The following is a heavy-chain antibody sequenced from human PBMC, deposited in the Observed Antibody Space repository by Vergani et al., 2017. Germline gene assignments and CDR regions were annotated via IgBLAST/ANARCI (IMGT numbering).Heavy chain of an antibody. CDR1: GFTLSNYD. CDR3: AKHFRGWGIDY. V-gene: IGHV3-30*02. J-gene: IGHJ4*02. Sequence: QVQLVESGGGVVQRGGSLILSCATSGFTLSNYDMQWIRQGPGKGLEFVAFIQFDGSNQYYADSVKGRFTLSRDFPKNTLYLQMNSLRTDDTATYYCAKHFRGWGIDYWGQGTQVIVSS. CDR2: IQFDGSNQ. D-gene: IGHD3-16*01.